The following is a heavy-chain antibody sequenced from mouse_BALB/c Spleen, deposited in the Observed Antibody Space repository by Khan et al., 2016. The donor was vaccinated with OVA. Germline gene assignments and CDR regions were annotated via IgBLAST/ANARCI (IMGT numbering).Heavy chain of an antibody. Sequence: EVQLQESGPGLVKPSQSLSLTCTVTGYSITSDYAWNWIRQFPGNKLEWMGYISYSGNTKYNPSLKSRISITRDTSKNQFFLQLNSVTTEDTATYYCARVYGGDFYYWGQGTTPTVSS. D-gene: IGHD1-1*01. CDR1: GYSITSDYA. J-gene: IGHJ2*01. V-gene: IGHV3-2*02. CDR3: ARVYGGDFYY. CDR2: ISYSGNT.